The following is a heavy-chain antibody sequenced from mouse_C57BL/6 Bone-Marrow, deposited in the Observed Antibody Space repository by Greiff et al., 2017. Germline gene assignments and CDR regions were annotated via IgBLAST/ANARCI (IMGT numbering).Heavy chain of an antibody. J-gene: IGHJ4*01. V-gene: IGHV1-64*01. Sequence: QVQLQQPGAELVKPGASVKLSCKASGYTFTNYWMHWVKQRPGQGLEWIGMMHPNGGSPDYNEKFKSEATLSVDKSSRTAYMELSSLTSEDSAVNYCARSYDYDDYTMDDWGQGTSVTVSS. CDR2: MHPNGGSP. CDR3: ARSYDYDDYTMDD. CDR1: GYTFTNYW. D-gene: IGHD2-4*01.